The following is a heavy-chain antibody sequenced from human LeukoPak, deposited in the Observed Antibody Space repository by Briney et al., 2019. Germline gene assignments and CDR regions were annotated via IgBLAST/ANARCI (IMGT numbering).Heavy chain of an antibody. J-gene: IGHJ6*04. CDR1: GFTFSNYG. Sequence: GGSPRLSCAASGFTFSNYGMHWVRQAPGKGLEWVAVISYDGGHKYYADSVKGRFTISRDNAKNSLYLQMNSLRAEDTAVYYCAELGITMIGGVWGKGTTVTISS. CDR3: AELGITMIGGV. CDR2: ISYDGGHK. V-gene: IGHV3-30*18. D-gene: IGHD3-10*02.